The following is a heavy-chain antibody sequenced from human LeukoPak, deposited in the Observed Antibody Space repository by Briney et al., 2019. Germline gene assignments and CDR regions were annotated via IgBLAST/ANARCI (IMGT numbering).Heavy chain of an antibody. J-gene: IGHJ4*02. CDR1: GYTFTSYG. V-gene: IGHV1-18*01. CDR2: ISAYNGNT. Sequence: GASVKVSCKASGYTFTSYGISWVRQAPGQGLEWMGWISAYNGNTNYAQKLQGRVTMTTDTSTSTAYMELRSLRSDDTAVYYCARQGREWELLRGFDYWGQGTLVTVSS. D-gene: IGHD1-26*01. CDR3: ARQGREWELLRGFDY.